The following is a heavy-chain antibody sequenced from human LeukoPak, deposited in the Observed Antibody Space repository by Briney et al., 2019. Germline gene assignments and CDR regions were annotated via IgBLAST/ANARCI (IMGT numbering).Heavy chain of an antibody. D-gene: IGHD2-8*01. CDR2: IYYSGST. Sequence: SETLSLTCTVSGGSISSYYWSWIRQPPGKGLEWIGYIYYSGSTNYNPSLKSRVAISVDTSKNQFSLKLSSVTAADTAVYYCARTGLLYRNAFDIWGQGTMVTVSS. CDR1: GGSISSYY. V-gene: IGHV4-59*01. J-gene: IGHJ3*02. CDR3: ARTGLLYRNAFDI.